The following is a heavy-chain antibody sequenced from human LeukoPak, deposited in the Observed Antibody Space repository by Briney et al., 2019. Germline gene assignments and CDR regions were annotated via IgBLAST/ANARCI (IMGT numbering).Heavy chain of an antibody. V-gene: IGHV4-4*07. CDR3: ARGLYYYDSSGYFDY. CDR2: IYTSGST. Sequence: SETLSLTCTVSGGSISSYYWSWIRQPAGKGLEWIGRIYTSGSTNYNPSLKSRVTMSVDTSKNQFSLKLSSVTAADTAVYYCARGLYYYDSSGYFDYWGQGTLVTVSS. CDR1: GGSISSYY. D-gene: IGHD3-22*01. J-gene: IGHJ4*02.